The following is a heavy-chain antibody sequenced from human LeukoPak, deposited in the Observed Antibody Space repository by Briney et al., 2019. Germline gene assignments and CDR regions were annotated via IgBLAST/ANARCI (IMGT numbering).Heavy chain of an antibody. D-gene: IGHD7-27*01. Sequence: SETLSLTCTVSGGSISSSGYCWGWIRQPPGKGLEWIGSIDYSGNTNYNPSLKSRVTIAVDMSKNQFSLKLSSVTAADTAVYYCASRKLGNDYWGQGTLVTVSS. V-gene: IGHV4-39*01. CDR1: GGSISSSGYC. J-gene: IGHJ4*02. CDR2: IDYSGNT. CDR3: ASRKLGNDY.